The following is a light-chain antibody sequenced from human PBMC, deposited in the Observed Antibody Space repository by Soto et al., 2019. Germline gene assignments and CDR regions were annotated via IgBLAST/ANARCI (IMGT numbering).Light chain of an antibody. J-gene: IGKJ2*01. Sequence: DVVMTQSPLSLSVTLGQPASISCRSSQSLVYRDGNSYFNWFQQRPGHSPRRLIYQVSNRDSGVPDRFSGSGSGSDFTLKISRVEADDVAVYYCMQAAHWPPMYTFGQGTKLYSK. CDR2: QVS. CDR1: QSLVYRDGNSY. V-gene: IGKV2-30*01. CDR3: MQAAHWPPMYT.